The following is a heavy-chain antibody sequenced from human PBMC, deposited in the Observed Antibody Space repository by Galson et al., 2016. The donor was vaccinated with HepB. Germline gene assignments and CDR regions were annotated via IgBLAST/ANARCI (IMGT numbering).Heavy chain of an antibody. CDR3: TRDRFCISTSCYVEYYYGMDV. D-gene: IGHD2-2*01. Sequence: SLRLSCAASGFTFSSYWMSWVRQAPGKGLEWVANIKQDGSDKYYVDSAKGRFTISRDDAKNSLYLQMNSLRAEDTAVYYCTRDRFCISTSCYVEYYYGMDVWGQGTTVTVSS. CDR1: GFTFSSYW. V-gene: IGHV3-7*01. J-gene: IGHJ6*02. CDR2: IKQDGSDK.